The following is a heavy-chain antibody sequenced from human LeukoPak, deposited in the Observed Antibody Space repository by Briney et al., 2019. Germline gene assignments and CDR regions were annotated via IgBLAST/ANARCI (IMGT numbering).Heavy chain of an antibody. CDR2: ISAYNGNT. CDR3: ARSGYSSSWYGYFDY. J-gene: IGHJ4*02. V-gene: IGHV1-18*01. Sequence: ASVKVSCKASGYTFTSYGISWVRQAPGQGLERMGWISAYNGNTNYAQKLQGRVTMTTDTSTSTAYMELRSLRSDDTAVYYCARSGYSSSWYGYFDYWGQGTLVTVSS. CDR1: GYTFTSYG. D-gene: IGHD6-13*01.